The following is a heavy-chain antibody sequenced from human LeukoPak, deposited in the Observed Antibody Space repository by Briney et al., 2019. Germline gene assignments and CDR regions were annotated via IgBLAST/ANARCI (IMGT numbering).Heavy chain of an antibody. D-gene: IGHD3-22*01. CDR3: ARGIRITMIVVVIRANWFDP. Sequence: SETLPLTCAVYGGSFSGYYWSWIRQPPGKGLEWIGEINHSGSTNYNPSLKSRVTISVDTSKNQFSLKLSSVTAADTAVYYCARGIRITMIVVVIRANWFDPWGQGTLVTVSS. CDR2: INHSGST. CDR1: GGSFSGYY. V-gene: IGHV4-34*01. J-gene: IGHJ5*02.